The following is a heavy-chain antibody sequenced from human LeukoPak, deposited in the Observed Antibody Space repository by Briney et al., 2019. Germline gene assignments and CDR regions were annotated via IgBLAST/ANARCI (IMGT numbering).Heavy chain of an antibody. CDR1: SGSIISNNDY. V-gene: IGHV4-39*01. CDR3: ARLGPPTGLNY. J-gene: IGHJ4*02. CDR2: IHYSGRT. D-gene: IGHD2-8*02. Sequence: SGTLSLTCSVSSGSIISNNDYWGWIRQPPGKGLEWIATIHYSGRTYYNPSLKSRGTISVDTSQNQFSLRLSSLTAADTAVYYCARLGPPTGLNYWGQGTLVTVSS.